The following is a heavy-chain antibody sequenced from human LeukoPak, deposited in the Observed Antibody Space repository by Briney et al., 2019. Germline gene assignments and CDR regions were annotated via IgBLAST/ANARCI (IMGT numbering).Heavy chain of an antibody. Sequence: GGSLRLSCAASGFTFSSYAMSWVRQAPGKGLEWVSATGGSGGSTYYADSVKGRFTISRDNSKNTLYLQMNSLRAEDTAVYYCATSGSYFPDAFDIWGQGTMVTVSS. J-gene: IGHJ3*02. CDR1: GFTFSSYA. D-gene: IGHD1-26*01. CDR2: TGGSGGST. V-gene: IGHV3-23*01. CDR3: ATSGSYFPDAFDI.